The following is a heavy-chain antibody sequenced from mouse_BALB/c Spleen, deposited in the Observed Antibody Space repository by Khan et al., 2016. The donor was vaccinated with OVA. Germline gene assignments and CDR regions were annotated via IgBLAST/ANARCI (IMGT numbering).Heavy chain of an antibody. Sequence: EVQLQESGPGLVKPSQSLSLTCTVTGYSITSGYGWNWIRQFPGNKLEWMGYISYSGTTNYNPSLKSRISITRDTSKNKFFLHLNSVTTEDTATSYCAKTARIKYWGQGTTLTVSS. CDR2: ISYSGTT. D-gene: IGHD1-2*01. V-gene: IGHV3-2*02. J-gene: IGHJ2*01. CDR3: AKTARIKY. CDR1: GYSITSGYG.